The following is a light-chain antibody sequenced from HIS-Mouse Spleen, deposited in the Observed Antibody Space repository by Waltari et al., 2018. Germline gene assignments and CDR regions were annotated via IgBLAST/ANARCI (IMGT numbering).Light chain of an antibody. J-gene: IGLJ3*02. V-gene: IGLV2-23*01. CDR3: CSYAGSSTLV. CDR2: EGS. Sequence: QSALTQPASVSGSPGQSITIPCTGTSSDVGSYNLVFWYQQPPDKAPKLMIYEGSKRPSGVSNRFSGSKSGNTASLTISGLQAEDEADYYCCSYAGSSTLVFGGGTKLTVL. CDR1: SSDVGSYNL.